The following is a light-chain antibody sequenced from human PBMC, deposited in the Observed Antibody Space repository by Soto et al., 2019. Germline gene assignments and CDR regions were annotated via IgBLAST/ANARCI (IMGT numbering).Light chain of an antibody. V-gene: IGLV2-14*01. CDR3: SSYTSSSTLPV. CDR2: DVS. J-gene: IGLJ2*01. CDR1: SSDVGGYNY. Sequence: QSALTQPASVSGSPGQSITISCTGNSSDVGGYNYVSWYQQHPGKAPKLMIYDVSNRPSGVSNRFSGSKSGNTASLTISGLQAEDEADYYCSSYTSSSTLPVFGGGTKLTVL.